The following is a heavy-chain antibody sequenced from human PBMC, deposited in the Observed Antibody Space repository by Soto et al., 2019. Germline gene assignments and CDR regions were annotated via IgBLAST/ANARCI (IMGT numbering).Heavy chain of an antibody. CDR3: ARTTFYDIFTAYYSLFDY. J-gene: IGHJ4*02. CDR1: GGSISSGSFY. Sequence: QVQLQESGPGLVKPSQTLTLTCTVSGGSISSGSFYWSWIRQHPGKGLEWIGHISDSGSSYYNPSLESRVTIPVDTSKNQFSLKLSAVTAADTAVYFCARTTFYDIFTAYYSLFDYWGQGTLVTVSS. CDR2: ISDSGSS. D-gene: IGHD3-9*01. V-gene: IGHV4-31*03.